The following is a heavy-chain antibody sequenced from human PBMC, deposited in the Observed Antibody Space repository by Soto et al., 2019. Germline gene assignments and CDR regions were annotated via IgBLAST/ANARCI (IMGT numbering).Heavy chain of an antibody. J-gene: IGHJ6*02. Sequence: ASVKVSCKASGYTFTGYYMHWVRQAPGQGLEWMGWINPNSGGTNYAQKFQGWVTMTRDTSISTAYMELSRLRSDDTAVYYCARDPGNIVGATRKSSTFYYYGMDVWGQGTTVTVSS. D-gene: IGHD1-26*01. CDR3: ARDPGNIVGATRKSSTFYYYGMDV. V-gene: IGHV1-2*04. CDR1: GYTFTGYY. CDR2: INPNSGGT.